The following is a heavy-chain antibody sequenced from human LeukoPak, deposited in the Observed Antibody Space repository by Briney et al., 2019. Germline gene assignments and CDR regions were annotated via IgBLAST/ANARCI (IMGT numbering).Heavy chain of an antibody. V-gene: IGHV3-48*04. J-gene: IGHJ3*02. D-gene: IGHD7-27*01. CDR3: AKGVPGEADAFDI. CDR1: GFTFSSYS. Sequence: GGSLRLSCAASGFTFSSYSMNWVRQAPGKGLEWVSYISSSSSTIYYADSVKGRFTISRDNAKNSLYLQMNSLRVEDTALYYCAKGVPGEADAFDIWGQGTMVTVSS. CDR2: ISSSSSTI.